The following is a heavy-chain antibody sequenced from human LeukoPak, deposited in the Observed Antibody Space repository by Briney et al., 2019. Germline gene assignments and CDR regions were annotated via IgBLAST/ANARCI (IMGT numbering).Heavy chain of an antibody. V-gene: IGHV4-59*08. D-gene: IGHD2-15*01. CDR3: ARSVVVVAATDYGMDV. J-gene: IGHJ6*02. Sequence: SETLSLTCTVSGGSIGSYYWSWIRQPPGKGLEWIGYIYYSGSTNYNPSLKSRVTISVDTSKNQFSLKLSSVTAADTAVYYCARSVVVVAATDYGMDVWGQGTTVTVSS. CDR1: GGSIGSYY. CDR2: IYYSGST.